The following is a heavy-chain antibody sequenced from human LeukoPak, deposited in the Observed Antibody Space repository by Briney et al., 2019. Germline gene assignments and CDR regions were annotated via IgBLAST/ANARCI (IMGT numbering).Heavy chain of an antibody. D-gene: IGHD3-9*01. CDR2: IKQDGSEK. CDR3: ARSRTYYDILTGYEDYYYMDV. CDR1: GFRFSWYW. Sequence: GVLRLSCAASGFRFSWYWMNWVRQAPGKGLEWVANIKQDGSEKHYVDSVRGRFTISRDNAKNSLYLQMNSLRAEDTALYHCARSRTYYDILTGYEDYYYMDVWGKGTTVTISS. J-gene: IGHJ6*03. V-gene: IGHV3-7*03.